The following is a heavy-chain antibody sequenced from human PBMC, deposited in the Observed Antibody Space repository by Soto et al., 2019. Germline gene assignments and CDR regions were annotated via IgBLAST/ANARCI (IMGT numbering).Heavy chain of an antibody. D-gene: IGHD3-22*01. V-gene: IGHV3-23*01. J-gene: IGHJ3*02. CDR3: AKGGDSSGYWDAFDI. Sequence: PWGALTLSCAVSVVTFSSYALSWGRQAPGKGLEWVSAISGIGGSTYYADSVKGRFTISRDNSKNTLYLQMNSLRAEDTAVYYCAKGGDSSGYWDAFDIWGQGTMVTVSS. CDR2: ISGIGGST. CDR1: VVTFSSYA.